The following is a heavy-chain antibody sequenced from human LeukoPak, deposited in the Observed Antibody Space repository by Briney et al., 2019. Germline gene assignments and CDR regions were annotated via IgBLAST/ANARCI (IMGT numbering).Heavy chain of an antibody. V-gene: IGHV3-30*18. J-gene: IGHJ4*02. CDR1: GFTFSSYG. CDR3: AKCSGGSCLGRSFDY. D-gene: IGHD2-15*01. Sequence: GGSLRLSCAASGFTFSSYGMHWVRQAPGKGLEWVAVISYDGSNKYYADSVKGRFTISRDNSKNTLYLQMNSLRAGDTAVYYCAKCSGGSCLGRSFDYWGQGTLVTVSS. CDR2: ISYDGSNK.